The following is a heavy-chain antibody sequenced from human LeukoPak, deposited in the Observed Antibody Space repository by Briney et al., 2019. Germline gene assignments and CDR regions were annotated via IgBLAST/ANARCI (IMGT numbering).Heavy chain of an antibody. J-gene: IGHJ6*02. CDR3: ARDLVDDYYYYGMDV. CDR1: GGTFSSYA. D-gene: IGHD5-24*01. V-gene: IGHV1-69*04. Sequence: VASVKVSCKASGGTFSSYAISWVRQAPGQGLEWMGRIIPILGIANYAQKFQGRVTITADKSTSTAYMELSSLRSEDTAVYYCARDLVDDYYYYGMDVWGQGTTVTVSS. CDR2: IIPILGIA.